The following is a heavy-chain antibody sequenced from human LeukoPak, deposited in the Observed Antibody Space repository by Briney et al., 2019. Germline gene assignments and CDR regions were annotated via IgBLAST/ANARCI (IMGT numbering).Heavy chain of an antibody. Sequence: GGSLRLSCAASGFTFSSYWMHWVRQAPGKGLEWVSYISSSGRAIYYADSVKGRFTVSRDNAKNSLYLQMNSLRAEDTAVYYCARDFDWLFDYWGQGTLVTVSS. CDR2: ISSSGRAI. CDR1: GFTFSSYW. V-gene: IGHV3-48*04. J-gene: IGHJ4*02. CDR3: ARDFDWLFDY. D-gene: IGHD3-9*01.